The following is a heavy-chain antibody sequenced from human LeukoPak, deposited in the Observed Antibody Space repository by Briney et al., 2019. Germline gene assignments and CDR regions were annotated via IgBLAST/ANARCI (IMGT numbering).Heavy chain of an antibody. CDR3: ARDKYGDNSNAFDI. V-gene: IGHV3-30-3*01. CDR1: GFTFSSYA. Sequence: PGGSLRLSCAASGFTFSSYAMHWVRQAPGKGLEWVAVISYDGSNKYYADSVKGRFTISRDNSKNTLYLQMNSLRAEDTAVYYCARDKYGDNSNAFDIWGQGTLVTVSS. J-gene: IGHJ3*02. D-gene: IGHD4-23*01. CDR2: ISYDGSNK.